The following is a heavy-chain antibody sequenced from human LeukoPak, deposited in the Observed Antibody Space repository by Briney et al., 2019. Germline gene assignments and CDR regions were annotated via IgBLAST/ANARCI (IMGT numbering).Heavy chain of an antibody. J-gene: IGHJ4*02. CDR3: ARDNKWSSDY. D-gene: IGHD2-15*01. CDR1: GYSFGSYH. Sequence: GSVKVSCKASGYSFGSYHIHWVRQAPGQGLEWMGVMYFNSDSANYAQKFQGRVSMTRDTSTNTVYLDLSSLTYEDTAVYYCARDNKWSSDYWGQGTLVTVSS. CDR2: MYFNSDSA. V-gene: IGHV1-46*01.